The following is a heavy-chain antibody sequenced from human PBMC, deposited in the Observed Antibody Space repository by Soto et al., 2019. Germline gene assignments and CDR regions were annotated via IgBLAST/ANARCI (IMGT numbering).Heavy chain of an antibody. V-gene: IGHV3-66*01. CDR3: ARDQWDFWSGYYSPYV. D-gene: IGHD3-3*01. CDR1: GFTVSSNY. J-gene: IGHJ4*02. Sequence: PGGSLRLSCAASGFTVSSNYMSWVRQAPGKGLEWVSVIYSGGSTYYADSVKGRFTISRDNSKNTLYLQMNSLRAEDTAVYYCARDQWDFWSGYYSPYVWGQGTLVTVSS. CDR2: IYSGGST.